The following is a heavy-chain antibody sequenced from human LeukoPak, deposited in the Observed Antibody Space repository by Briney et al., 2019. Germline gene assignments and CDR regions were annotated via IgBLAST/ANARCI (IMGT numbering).Heavy chain of an antibody. CDR3: ARGWRRVPAAITGWFDP. CDR2: NDYSWNT. D-gene: IGHD2-2*01. CDR1: RDSISSGDYY. Sequence: SQSLTLTCTVSRDSISSGDYYWIWNPQPPGNDLVGIGYNDYSWNTYYNPSLKSRITISVDTSKNQFSLKLNSVTAEDTAVYYCARGWRRVPAAITGWFDPWGQGTLVRLPS. V-gene: IGHV4-30-4*08. J-gene: IGHJ5*02.